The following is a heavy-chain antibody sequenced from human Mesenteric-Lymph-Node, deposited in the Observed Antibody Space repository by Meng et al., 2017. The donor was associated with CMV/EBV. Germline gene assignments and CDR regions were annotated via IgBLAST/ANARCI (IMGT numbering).Heavy chain of an antibody. Sequence: GESLKISCAASGFTFSSYAMHWVRQAPGKGLEWVAVISYDGSNKYYADSVKGRFTISRDNSKNTLYLQMNSLRAEDTAVYYCAREREDGMDVWGQGTTVTVSS. V-gene: IGHV3-30-3*01. CDR3: AREREDGMDV. CDR1: GFTFSSYA. J-gene: IGHJ6*02. CDR2: ISYDGSNK.